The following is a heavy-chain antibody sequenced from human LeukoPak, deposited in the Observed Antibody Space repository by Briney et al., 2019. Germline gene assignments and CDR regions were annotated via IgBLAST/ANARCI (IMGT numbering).Heavy chain of an antibody. CDR3: ARRSSSWAEYYFDY. J-gene: IGHJ4*02. V-gene: IGHV4-59*08. CDR2: IYYSGST. D-gene: IGHD6-13*01. CDR1: GFTFSSYS. Sequence: GSLRLSCAASGFTFSSYSMNWVRQAPGKGLEWIGYIYYSGSTNYNPSLKSRVTISVDTSKNQFSLKLSSVTAADTAVYYCARRSSSWAEYYFDYWGQGTLVTVSS.